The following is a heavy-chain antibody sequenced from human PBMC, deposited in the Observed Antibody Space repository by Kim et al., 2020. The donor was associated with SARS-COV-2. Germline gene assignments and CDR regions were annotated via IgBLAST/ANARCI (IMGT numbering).Heavy chain of an antibody. V-gene: IGHV4-59*08. Sequence: YHPARKSRVTLTIPTSKTRVSLKLSSVTAADTAVYYCARLSYSHSSGFDYWGQGTLVTVSS. D-gene: IGHD3-22*01. J-gene: IGHJ4*02. CDR3: ARLSYSHSSGFDY.